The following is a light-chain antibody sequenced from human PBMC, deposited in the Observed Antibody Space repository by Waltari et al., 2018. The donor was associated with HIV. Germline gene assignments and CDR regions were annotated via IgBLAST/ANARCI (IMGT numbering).Light chain of an antibody. CDR1: SGDVGGYNY. CDR3: SSYTSSSTLV. J-gene: IGLJ2*01. Sequence: HSALTQPASVSGSPGQSIPISCTGTSGDVGGYNYVSWYQQHPGKAPKLMIYEVSNRPSGVSNRFSGSKSGNTASLTISGLQADDEADYYCSSYTSSSTLVFGGGTKLTFL. V-gene: IGLV2-14*01. CDR2: EVS.